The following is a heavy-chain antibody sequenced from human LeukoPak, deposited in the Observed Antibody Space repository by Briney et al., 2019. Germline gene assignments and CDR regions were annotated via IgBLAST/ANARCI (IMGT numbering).Heavy chain of an antibody. D-gene: IGHD3-22*01. Sequence: SETLSLTCTVSGDSITSGTYYWSWIRQPAGKGLEYIGRIYTSGGTNYSPSLKSRVTISVDTSKNQFSLKLSSVTAADTAVYHCARDYYDSSGYYYIPFDYWGQGTLVTVSS. J-gene: IGHJ4*02. CDR1: GDSITSGTYY. V-gene: IGHV4-61*02. CDR3: ARDYYDSSGYYYIPFDY. CDR2: IYTSGGT.